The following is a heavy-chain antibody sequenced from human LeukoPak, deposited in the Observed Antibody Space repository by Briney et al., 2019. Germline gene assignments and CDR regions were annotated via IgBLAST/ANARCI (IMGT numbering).Heavy chain of an antibody. V-gene: IGHV3-23*01. CDR2: ISGSGGST. J-gene: IGHJ4*02. CDR1: GFTFSSYG. D-gene: IGHD1-26*01. Sequence: GGSLRLSCAASGFTFSSYGMSWVRQAPGKGLEWVSAISGSGGSTYYADSVKGRFTVSRDNSKNTLYLQMNSLRAEDTAVYYCAKDEGRIVGATGDYWGQGTLVTVSS. CDR3: AKDEGRIVGATGDY.